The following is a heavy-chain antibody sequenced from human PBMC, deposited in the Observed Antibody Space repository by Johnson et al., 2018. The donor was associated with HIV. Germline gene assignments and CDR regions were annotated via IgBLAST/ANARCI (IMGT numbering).Heavy chain of an antibody. CDR3: ARDGMAATKANI. D-gene: IGHD1-14*01. V-gene: IGHV3-23*04. J-gene: IGHJ3*02. Sequence: VQLVESGGGVVRPGGSLRLSCAASGFTFSSYAMSWVRQAPGKGLEWVSAISGSGGSTYYADSVKGRFTISRDNSKNTLYLQMNSLRAEDTAVYYCARDGMAATKANIWGQGTMVTVSS. CDR1: GFTFSSYA. CDR2: ISGSGGST.